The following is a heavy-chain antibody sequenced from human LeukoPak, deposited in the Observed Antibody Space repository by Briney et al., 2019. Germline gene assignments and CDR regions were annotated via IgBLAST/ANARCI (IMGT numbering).Heavy chain of an antibody. V-gene: IGHV1-2*02. Sequence: ASVKVSCKASGYTFTGYYMLWVRQAPGQGLEWMGRINPNSGGTNYAQKFQGRVTMTRDTSISTAYMELSRLRFDDTAVYYCARSVVPAAILNNWFDPWGQGTLVTVSS. D-gene: IGHD2-2*02. CDR3: ARSVVPAAILNNWFDP. CDR1: GYTFTGYY. CDR2: INPNSGGT. J-gene: IGHJ5*02.